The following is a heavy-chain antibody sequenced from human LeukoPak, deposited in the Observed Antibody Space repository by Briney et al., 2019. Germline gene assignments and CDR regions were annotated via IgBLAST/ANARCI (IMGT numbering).Heavy chain of an antibody. Sequence: GGSLRLSCAASGFTFSSYEMNWVRQAPGKGLEWVSYISSSGSTIYYADSVKGRFTISRDNAKNSLYLQMNSLRAEDTAVYYCARDRGTVTTFNYYGMDVWGQGTTVTVSS. D-gene: IGHD4-17*01. V-gene: IGHV3-48*03. J-gene: IGHJ6*02. CDR2: ISSSGSTI. CDR3: ARDRGTVTTFNYYGMDV. CDR1: GFTFSSYE.